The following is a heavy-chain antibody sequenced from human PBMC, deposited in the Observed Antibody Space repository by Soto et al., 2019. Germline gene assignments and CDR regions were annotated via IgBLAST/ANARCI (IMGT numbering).Heavy chain of an antibody. Sequence: SETLSLTCTVSGGSISSYYWSWIRQPPGKGLEWIGYIYYSGSTNYNPSLKSRVTISVDTSKSQFSLKLSSVTAADTAVYYCARAQMDTVTGRALEIWGQGTIVTVSS. CDR1: GGSISSYY. V-gene: IGHV4-59*01. CDR2: IYYSGST. J-gene: IGHJ3*02. CDR3: ARAQMDTVTGRALEI. D-gene: IGHD5-18*01.